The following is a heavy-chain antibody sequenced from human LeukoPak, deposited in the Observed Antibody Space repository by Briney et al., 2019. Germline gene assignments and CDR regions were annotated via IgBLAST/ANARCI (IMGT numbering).Heavy chain of an antibody. CDR3: AKGVVTPSNWFDP. Sequence: GGSLRLSCAASGFTFSSYGMHWVRQAPGKGLEWVAFIRYDGSNKYYADSVKGRFTISRDNSKNTLYLQMNGLRAEDTAVYYCAKGVVTPSNWFDPWGQGTLVTVSS. J-gene: IGHJ5*02. D-gene: IGHD4-23*01. CDR2: IRYDGSNK. V-gene: IGHV3-30*02. CDR1: GFTFSSYG.